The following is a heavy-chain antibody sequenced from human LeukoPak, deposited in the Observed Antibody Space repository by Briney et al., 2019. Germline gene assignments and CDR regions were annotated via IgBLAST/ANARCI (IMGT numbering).Heavy chain of an antibody. CDR1: GFDFSSYV. CDR2: ISHDGSNR. V-gene: IGHV3-30*04. Sequence: GRSLRLSCAASGFDFSSYVMHWVRQAPGKGLEWVAVISHDGSNRYYADSVKGRFTIPRDNSVNTLDLQMNSLGGEDTAMYYCVRDISGEKSFDYWGQGTLVTVSS. CDR3: VRDISGEKSFDY. D-gene: IGHD3-10*01. J-gene: IGHJ4*02.